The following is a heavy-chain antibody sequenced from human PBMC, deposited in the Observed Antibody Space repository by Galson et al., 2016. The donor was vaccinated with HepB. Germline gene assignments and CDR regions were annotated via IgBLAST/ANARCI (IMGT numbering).Heavy chain of an antibody. Sequence: PALVKPTQTLTLTCTFSGFSLDTTEVGVGWIRQPPGKALEWLALIYWDGDNRYNPSLQRRLSITKDTSKNQVVLTMTNMAPVDTGTYFCVHYAAYDQKFNSWGQGTRVTVSS. CDR3: VHYAAYDQKFNS. V-gene: IGHV2-5*02. D-gene: IGHD2-8*01. J-gene: IGHJ4*02. CDR2: IYWDGDN. CDR1: GFSLDTTEVG.